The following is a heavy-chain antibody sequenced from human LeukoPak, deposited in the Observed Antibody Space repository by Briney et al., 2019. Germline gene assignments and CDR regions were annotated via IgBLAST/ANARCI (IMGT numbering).Heavy chain of an antibody. V-gene: IGHV1-18*01. CDR1: GGTFSSYA. CDR2: ISAYNGNT. J-gene: IGHJ5*02. D-gene: IGHD3-10*01. CDR3: ARVQYDSEWGFDP. Sequence: ASVKVSCKASGGTFSSYAISWVRQAPGQGLEWMGWISAYNGNTNYAQKLQGRVTMTTDTSTSTAYMELRSLRSDDTAVYYCARVQYDSEWGFDPWGQGTLVTVSS.